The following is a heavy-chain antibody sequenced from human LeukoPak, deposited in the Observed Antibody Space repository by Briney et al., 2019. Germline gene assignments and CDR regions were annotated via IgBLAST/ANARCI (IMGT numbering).Heavy chain of an antibody. J-gene: IGHJ4*02. V-gene: IGHV3-30-3*01. D-gene: IGHD6-19*01. CDR2: ISYDGSNK. CDR1: GFTFSSYA. Sequence: GGSLRLSCAASGFTFSSYAMHWVRQAPGKGLEWVAVISYDGSNKYYADSVKGRFTISRDNSKNTLYLQMNSLRAEDTAVYYCARDRGISSSGLDYWGQGTLVTVPS. CDR3: ARDRGISSSGLDY.